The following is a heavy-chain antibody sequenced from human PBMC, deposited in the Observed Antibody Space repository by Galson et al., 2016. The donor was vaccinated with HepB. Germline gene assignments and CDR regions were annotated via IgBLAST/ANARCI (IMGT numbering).Heavy chain of an antibody. CDR3: AKDQTTYDPGWYFDI. V-gene: IGHV3-23*01. D-gene: IGHD3-3*01. CDR2: ISGSGDSA. J-gene: IGHJ2*01. CDR1: GFTFSSYA. Sequence: SLRLSCAASGFTFSSYAMTWVRQAPGKGLEWVSGISGSGDSAYYGDSVKGRFSISRDNSENTLYLQMNGLRADDTAVYFCAKDQTTYDPGWYFDIWGRGTLVTVSS.